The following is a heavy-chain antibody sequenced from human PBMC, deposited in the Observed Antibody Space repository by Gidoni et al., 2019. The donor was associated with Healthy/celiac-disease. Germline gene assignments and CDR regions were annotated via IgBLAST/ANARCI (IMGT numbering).Heavy chain of an antibody. D-gene: IGHD3-9*01. Sequence: QVQLVESGGGLVKPGGSLRVCCGAAGFTCSDYYMSLLRQAPGKGLGWVSYISSSGSTIYYADSVKGRFTISRDNAKNSLYLQMNSLRAEDTAVYYCARDAVLPDIIPFDYWGQGTLVTVSS. CDR1: GFTCSDYY. CDR2: ISSSGSTI. J-gene: IGHJ4*02. V-gene: IGHV3-11*01. CDR3: ARDAVLPDIIPFDY.